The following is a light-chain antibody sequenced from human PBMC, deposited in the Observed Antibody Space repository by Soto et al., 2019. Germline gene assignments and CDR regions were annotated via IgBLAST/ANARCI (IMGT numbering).Light chain of an antibody. CDR3: SSYTSSYPSV. Sequence: QSVLTQPASVSGSPGQSITVSCTGTSSDVGGYNYVSWYQQHPGKVPQLMIYDVSNRPSGVSNRFSGSKSGNTASLTISGLQAEDEADYYCSSYTSSYPSVLGTGTKVTVL. J-gene: IGLJ1*01. CDR1: SSDVGGYNY. CDR2: DVS. V-gene: IGLV2-14*01.